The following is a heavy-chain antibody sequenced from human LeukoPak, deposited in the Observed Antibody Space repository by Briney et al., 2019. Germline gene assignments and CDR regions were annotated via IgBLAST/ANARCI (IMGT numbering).Heavy chain of an antibody. D-gene: IGHD6-19*01. CDR2: IKQDGSEE. V-gene: IGHV3-7*01. CDR3: ARARSYSSGWTDYFDY. Sequence: GGSLRLSCAASGFTFSSYWMSWVRQAPGKGLEWVANIKQDGSEEYYVDSVKGRFTISRDNAKNSLYLQMNSLRAEDTAVYYCARARSYSSGWTDYFDYWGQGTLVTVSS. J-gene: IGHJ4*02. CDR1: GFTFSSYW.